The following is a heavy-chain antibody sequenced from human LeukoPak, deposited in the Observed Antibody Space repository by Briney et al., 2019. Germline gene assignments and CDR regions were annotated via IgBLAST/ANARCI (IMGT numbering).Heavy chain of an antibody. D-gene: IGHD6-19*01. Sequence: GGSLRLSCSASGFTFSTYAMHGVRQAPGKGLEYVSSVSSNVYSTHYADSVKGRFAISRDNSKNTLYLQMSSLRTEDTAVYYCVKDSKSSGWYVPPNFDYWGQGTLVTVSS. V-gene: IGHV3-64D*09. CDR3: VKDSKSSGWYVPPNFDY. CDR2: VSSNVYST. J-gene: IGHJ4*02. CDR1: GFTFSTYA.